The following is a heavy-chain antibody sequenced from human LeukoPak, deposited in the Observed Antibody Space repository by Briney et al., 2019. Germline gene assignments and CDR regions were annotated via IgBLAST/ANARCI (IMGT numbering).Heavy chain of an antibody. V-gene: IGHV3-48*03. CDR3: ARPLLNYYYYVDV. CDR1: GFNFSTYK. Sequence: GGSLRLSRAASGFNFSTYKMNWVRQAPGKGLEWISYITASGDTIYYADSVKGRFTVSRDNAKNSLYLQMNSLRAEDTGVYYCARPLLNYYYYVDVWGKGTTVTVSS. CDR2: ITASGDTI. J-gene: IGHJ6*03.